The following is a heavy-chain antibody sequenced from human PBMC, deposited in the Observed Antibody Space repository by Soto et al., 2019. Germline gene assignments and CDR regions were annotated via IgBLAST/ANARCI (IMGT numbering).Heavy chain of an antibody. CDR2: IIPILGIA. D-gene: IGHD2-15*01. J-gene: IGHJ4*02. V-gene: IGHV1-69*04. CDR3: AREGCSGGSWYSGY. CDR1: GGTFRSYT. Sequence: SVKVSCKASGGTFRSYTISWLRQAPGQGLEWMGRIIPILGIANYAQKFQGRVTITADKSTSTAYMELSSLRSEDTAVYYCAREGCSGGSWYSGYWGQGTLDPVSS.